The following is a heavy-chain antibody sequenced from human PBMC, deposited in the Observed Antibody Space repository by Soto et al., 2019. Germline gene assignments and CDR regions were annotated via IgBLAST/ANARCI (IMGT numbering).Heavy chain of an antibody. CDR3: ATDRGSGWYSFDY. J-gene: IGHJ4*02. CDR2: ISYDGSNK. CDR1: GFTFSSYG. V-gene: IGHV3-30*03. Sequence: QVQLVESGGGVVQPGRSLRLSCAASGFTFSSYGMHWVRQAPGKGLEWVAVISYDGSNKYYADSVKGRFTISRDNSKNALYLQMSSLRAEDTAVYYCATDRGSGWYSFDYWGQGTLVTVSS. D-gene: IGHD6-19*01.